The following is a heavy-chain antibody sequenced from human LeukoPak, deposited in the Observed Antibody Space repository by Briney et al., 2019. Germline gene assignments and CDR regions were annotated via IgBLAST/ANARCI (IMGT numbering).Heavy chain of an antibody. Sequence: SETLSLTCTVSGGSISSGDYYWSWIRQPPGKGLEWIGCVYYSGSTYYNPSLKSRDTISVDTSKNQFSLKLSSVTAADTAVYYCASRQFRFVYYDSSGYQAFQHWGQGTLVTVSS. V-gene: IGHV4-30-4*08. D-gene: IGHD3-22*01. CDR3: ASRQFRFVYYDSSGYQAFQH. CDR2: VYYSGST. CDR1: GGSISSGDYY. J-gene: IGHJ1*01.